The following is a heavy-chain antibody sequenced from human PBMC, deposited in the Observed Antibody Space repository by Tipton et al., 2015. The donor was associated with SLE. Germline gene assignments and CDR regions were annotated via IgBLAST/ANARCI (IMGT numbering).Heavy chain of an antibody. CDR2: STSGGTP. D-gene: IGHD2-2*01. V-gene: IGHV3-23*01. CDR1: EFTFSSQT. CDR3: ARAPPYCSSTSCFDY. J-gene: IGHJ4*02. Sequence: SLRLSCAASEFTFSSQTNHWVRQAPGKGLEWISSTSGGTPFYADSVKGRFTISRDNSKNTLYLQVNSLRAEDTAVYYCARAPPYCSSTSCFDYWGQGTLVTVSS.